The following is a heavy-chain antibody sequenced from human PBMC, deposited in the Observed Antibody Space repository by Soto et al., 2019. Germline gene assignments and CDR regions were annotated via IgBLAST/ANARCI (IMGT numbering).Heavy chain of an antibody. D-gene: IGHD1-26*01. CDR2: IYYSVST. CDR3: AGADSGNYYHGFQM. J-gene: IGHJ3*02. Sequence: SQTLSLTCTVSGGSVSSGSYYCSWIRQPPGKGLAWIGYIYYSVSTNYNPSLKSRVTISVDTSKNQFSLKLSSVTAADTAVYYCAGADSGNYYHGFQMWGQGKRVTVSS. CDR1: GGSVSSGSYY. V-gene: IGHV4-61*01.